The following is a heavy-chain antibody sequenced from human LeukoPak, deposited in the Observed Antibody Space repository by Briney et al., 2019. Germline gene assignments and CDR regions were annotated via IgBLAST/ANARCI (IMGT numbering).Heavy chain of an antibody. Sequence: ASVKVSCKASGYTFTGYYLHWVRQAPGQGLEWMGWINPNSGGTNYAQIFQDRVTMTRDTSISTVYMELSRLRSDDTAVYYCARGGYSGSDYGVIVYWGQGTLVTVSS. CDR2: INPNSGGT. CDR3: ARGGYSGSDYGVIVY. V-gene: IGHV1-2*02. D-gene: IGHD5-12*01. J-gene: IGHJ4*02. CDR1: GYTFTGYY.